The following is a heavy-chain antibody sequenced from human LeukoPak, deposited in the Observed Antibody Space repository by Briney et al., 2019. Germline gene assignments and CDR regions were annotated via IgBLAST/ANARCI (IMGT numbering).Heavy chain of an antibody. J-gene: IGHJ4*02. CDR2: VWFDGSYE. CDR1: GFEFTDYA. V-gene: IGHV3-33*08. CDR3: ARDLGGRGIPVYYFDY. D-gene: IGHD4-23*01. Sequence: PGRSLRLSCVASGFEFTDYAIHWVRQVPGRGLEWVAVVWFDGSYELYADSVKGRFTISRDDSRSTVNLQMESLRAEDTALYYCARDLGGRGIPVYYFDYWGQGTQVTVSS.